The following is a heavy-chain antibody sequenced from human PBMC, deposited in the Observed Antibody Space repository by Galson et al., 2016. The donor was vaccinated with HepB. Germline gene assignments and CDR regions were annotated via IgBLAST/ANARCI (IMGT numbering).Heavy chain of an antibody. D-gene: IGHD3-9*01. CDR3: ARDFDKVFDILTGYSAPGDY. V-gene: IGHV1-18*04. CDR2: ISAYNGDT. Sequence: SVKVSCKASGYTFTDCGVSWVRQAPGQGLEWMGWISAYNGDTNYAQKFQGRVSVTTDTSTSTAYMELRSLRSDDTAVYYCARDFDKVFDILTGYSAPGDYWGQGTLVTVSS. CDR1: GYTFTDCG. J-gene: IGHJ4*02.